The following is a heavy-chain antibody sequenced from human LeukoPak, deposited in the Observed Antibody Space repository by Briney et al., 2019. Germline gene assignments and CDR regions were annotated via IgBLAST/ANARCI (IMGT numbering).Heavy chain of an antibody. D-gene: IGHD4-23*01. V-gene: IGHV1-8*01. J-gene: IGHJ4*02. CDR1: GYTFTSYD. CDR2: MNPNSGNT. Sequence: ASVKVSCKASGYTFTSYDINWVRQATGQGLEWMGWMNPNSGNTGYAQKFQGRVTMTRNTSISTAYMELSSLRSEDTAVYYCARGDPTVVTVLSDYWGQGTLVTVSS. CDR3: ARGDPTVVTVLSDY.